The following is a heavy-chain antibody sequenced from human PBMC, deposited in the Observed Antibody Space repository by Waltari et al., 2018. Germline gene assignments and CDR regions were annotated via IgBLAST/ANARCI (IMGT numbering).Heavy chain of an antibody. CDR2: LKPDGGEK. CDR3: ARFGVEAGLDG. CDR1: GFTFSSDW. J-gene: IGHJ4*02. V-gene: IGHV3-7*01. D-gene: IGHD3-3*01. Sequence: EVQLVVSGGGLVRPGGSLRLSCAASGFTFSSDWMSWVRQAPGKGLGVVANLKPDGGEKSYADSVKGRFTISRDNARNSLYLQMPSLRVEDTAVYYCARFGVEAGLDGWGQGTLVTVSS.